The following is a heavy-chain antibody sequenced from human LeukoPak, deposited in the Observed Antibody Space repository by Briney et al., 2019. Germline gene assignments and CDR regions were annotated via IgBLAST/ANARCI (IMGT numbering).Heavy chain of an antibody. D-gene: IGHD3-10*01. Sequence: PGGSLRLSCAASGFTFSDYYMSWIRQAPGKGLEWVSYISSSGSTIYYADSVKGRFTISRDNAKNSLYLQMNSLKAEDTAVYYCARDSYYGSGSYSYWGQGTLVTVSS. CDR1: GFTFSDYY. J-gene: IGHJ4*02. V-gene: IGHV3-11*01. CDR2: ISSSGSTI. CDR3: ARDSYYGSGSYSY.